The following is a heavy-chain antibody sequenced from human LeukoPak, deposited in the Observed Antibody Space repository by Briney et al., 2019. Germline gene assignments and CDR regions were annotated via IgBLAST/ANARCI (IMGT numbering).Heavy chain of an antibody. CDR2: IYSSGST. V-gene: IGHV4-61*02. CDR1: GDSISSGRFY. D-gene: IGHD4/OR15-4a*01. J-gene: IGHJ3*02. CDR3: ARDKGTMPFDI. Sequence: SQTLSLTCSVSGDSISSGRFYWSWIRQSAGKGLEWIGRIYSSGSTHYNTSLKSRVSISRDTSKNHFSLNLRSVTAADTAVYYCARDKGTMPFDIWGQGTMVTVSS.